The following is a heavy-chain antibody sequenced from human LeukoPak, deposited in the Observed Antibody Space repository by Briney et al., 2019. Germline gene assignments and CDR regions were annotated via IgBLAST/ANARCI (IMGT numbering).Heavy chain of an antibody. CDR3: ARGGSPPEALGDAFDI. CDR1: GFTFSRYW. J-gene: IGHJ3*02. D-gene: IGHD1-26*01. CDR2: INSDESTT. V-gene: IGHV3-74*01. Sequence: GGSLRLSCAASGFTFSRYWMHWVRQAPGKGLVWVSRINSDESTTRYADSVKGRFTISRDNAKNTLYLQMNSLRAEDTAVYYCARGGSPPEALGDAFDIWGQGTMVTVSS.